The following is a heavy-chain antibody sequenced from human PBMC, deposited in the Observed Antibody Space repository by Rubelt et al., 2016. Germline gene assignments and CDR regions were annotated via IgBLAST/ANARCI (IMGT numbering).Heavy chain of an antibody. J-gene: IGHJ4*02. CDR2: VFYRGNT. Sequence: QVQVQQWGAGLLKPSETLSLTCAVYGGSFSGYYWSWLRQPPGQGLEGIGSVFYRGNTYYNPSLESRDTILVDTSKTQFSLKRRCVTAADTAVYYCARHDASDPSAVFDYWGQGTLVTVSS. CDR1: GGSFSGYY. D-gene: IGHD2-2*01. V-gene: IGHV4-34*12. CDR3: ARHDASDPSAVFDY.